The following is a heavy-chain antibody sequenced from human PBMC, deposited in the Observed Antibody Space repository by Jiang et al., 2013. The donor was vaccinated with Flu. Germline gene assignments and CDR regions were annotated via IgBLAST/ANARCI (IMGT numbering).Heavy chain of an antibody. D-gene: IGHD3-22*01. J-gene: IGHJ4*02. CDR3: ARSFDYYDSSAYYYFDF. V-gene: IGHV3-53*04. Sequence: SGGGLVQSGGSLRLSCAASGFSVNNNYMSWVRQAPGKGLEWVSVIYNDGSTYYADSVKGRFTISRHNSKNTLYLQMDSLSTEDTAVYYCARSFDYYDSSAYYYFDFWGQGTLVTVSS. CDR1: GFSVNNNY. CDR2: IYNDGST.